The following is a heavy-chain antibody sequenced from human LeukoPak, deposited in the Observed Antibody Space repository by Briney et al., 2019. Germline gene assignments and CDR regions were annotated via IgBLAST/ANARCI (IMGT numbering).Heavy chain of an antibody. CDR1: GGSISSYY. CDR2: IYYSGST. D-gene: IGHD3-22*01. CDR3: ASSFDRGPYYFDY. J-gene: IGHJ4*02. Sequence: SETLSLTCTVSGGSISSYYWSWIRQPPGKGLEWIGYIYYSGSTNYNPSLKSRVTISVDTSKNQFSLKLSSVTAADTAAYYCASSFDRGPYYFDYWGQGTLVTVSS. V-gene: IGHV4-59*01.